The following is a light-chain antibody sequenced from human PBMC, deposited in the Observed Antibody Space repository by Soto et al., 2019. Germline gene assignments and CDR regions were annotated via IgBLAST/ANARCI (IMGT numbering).Light chain of an antibody. J-gene: IGKJ1*01. CDR3: LQYQSYWT. Sequence: DIQMTQSPSTLSASVGDRVSITCRASQSISRQLAWYQQKPGKAPNLLIYQASNLETGVPSRFTGSGSGTEFSLSIMILQPDDLATYSCLQYQSYWTFGQGTNEEVK. CDR1: QSISRQ. V-gene: IGKV1-5*03. CDR2: QAS.